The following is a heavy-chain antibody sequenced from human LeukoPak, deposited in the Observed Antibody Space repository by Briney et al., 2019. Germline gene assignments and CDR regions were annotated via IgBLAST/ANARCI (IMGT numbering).Heavy chain of an antibody. CDR2: ISYDGSNK. Sequence: PGRSLKLSCAASGFTFSSYGMHWVRQAPGKGLEWVAVISYDGSNKYYADSVKGRFTISRDNSKNTLYLQMNSLRAEDTAEYYCATDLRYYDFWSGYYTASAPDDYWGQGTLVTVSS. CDR1: GFTFSSYG. D-gene: IGHD3-3*01. J-gene: IGHJ4*02. CDR3: ATDLRYYDFWSGYYTASAPDDY. V-gene: IGHV3-30*03.